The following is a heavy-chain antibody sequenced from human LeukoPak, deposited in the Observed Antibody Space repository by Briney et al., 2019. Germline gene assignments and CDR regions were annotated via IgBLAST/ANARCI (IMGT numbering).Heavy chain of an antibody. CDR2: IKEDGSEK. Sequence: QTGGSLRLSCAASGFTFSSYGMHWVRQAPGKGLEWVANIKEDGSEKHYVDSVKGRFTISRDNAKNSLYLQMNSLRAEDTAVYYCAKVCTGGPRIYQNYLDPWGQGTLVTVSS. J-gene: IGHJ5*02. CDR1: GFTFSSYG. V-gene: IGHV3-7*01. D-gene: IGHD2-8*02. CDR3: AKVCTGGPRIYQNYLDP.